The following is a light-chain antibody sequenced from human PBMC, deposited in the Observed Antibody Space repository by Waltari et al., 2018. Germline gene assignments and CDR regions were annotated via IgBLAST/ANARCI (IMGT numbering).Light chain of an antibody. J-gene: IGKJ4*01. Sequence: DIQMTQSPSSLSASVGDSVTITCQASQGITNYFNWYQQKPGRAPKLLIYDATNLEPGVPARFSGAGSGTHFTLTITGLQAEDLATYYCQQYDNLPLTFGGGT. CDR2: DAT. CDR1: QGITNY. CDR3: QQYDNLPLT. V-gene: IGKV1-33*01.